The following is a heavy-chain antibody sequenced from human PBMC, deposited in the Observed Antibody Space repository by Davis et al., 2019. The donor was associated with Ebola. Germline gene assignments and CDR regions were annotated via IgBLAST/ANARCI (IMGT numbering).Heavy chain of an antibody. D-gene: IGHD2-2*01. Sequence: AASVKVSCKASGGTFSSYAISWVRQAPGQGLGWMGRIIPILGIANYAQKFQGRVTITADKSTSTAYMELSSLRSEDTAVYYCARDLYCSSTSCSEVVDVWGQGTTVTVSS. J-gene: IGHJ6*02. CDR1: GGTFSSYA. V-gene: IGHV1-69*04. CDR2: IIPILGIA. CDR3: ARDLYCSSTSCSEVVDV.